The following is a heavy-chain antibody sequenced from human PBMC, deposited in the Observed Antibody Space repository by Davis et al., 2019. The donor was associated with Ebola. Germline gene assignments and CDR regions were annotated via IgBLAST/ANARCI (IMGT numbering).Heavy chain of an antibody. CDR3: ARPWYSGTYYDAYDI. CDR2: FSYGDNT. V-gene: IGHV4-39*01. Sequence: SETLSLTCTVSGASITSRSYYWGWIRQPPGKGLAWVGSFSYGDNTHYYNPSLRSRVTISVDTSRNQFSLKLTSATAADTAVYYCARPWYSGTYYDAYDIWGQGTMVAVSS. D-gene: IGHD1-26*01. J-gene: IGHJ3*02. CDR1: GASITSRSYY.